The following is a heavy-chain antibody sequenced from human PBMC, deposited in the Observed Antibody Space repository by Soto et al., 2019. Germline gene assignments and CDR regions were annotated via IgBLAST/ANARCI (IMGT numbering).Heavy chain of an antibody. CDR3: ARVTRWIVPVVAAMGV. J-gene: IGHJ6*02. CDR1: RFTFSSYA. CDR2: ISYDGSNK. V-gene: IGHV3-30-3*01. Sequence: GGSLRLSCAASRFTFSSYAMHWVRQSPGKGLEWVAVISYDGSNKYYADSVKGRFTISRDNSKNTLYLQMNSLRAEDTAVYYCARVTRWIVPVVAAMGVWGQVTRVTVSX. D-gene: IGHD2-15*01.